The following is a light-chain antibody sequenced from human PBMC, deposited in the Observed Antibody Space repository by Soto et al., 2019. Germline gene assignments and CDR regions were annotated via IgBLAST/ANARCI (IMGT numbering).Light chain of an antibody. CDR3: QVWDSSRGV. V-gene: IGLV3-21*04. J-gene: IGLJ3*02. CDR1: NIGSKS. CDR2: YDS. Sequence: SYELTQPPSVSVAPGKTARITCGGNNIGSKSVHWYQQKPGQAPVLVIYYDSDRPSGIPERFSGSNSGNTATLTISRVEAGDEADYYCQVWDSSRGVFGVGTKLTVL.